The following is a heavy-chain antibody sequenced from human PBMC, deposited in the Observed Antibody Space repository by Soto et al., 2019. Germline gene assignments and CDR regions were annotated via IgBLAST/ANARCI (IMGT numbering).Heavy chain of an antibody. CDR2: ISSSSSTI. J-gene: IGHJ4*02. CDR1: GFTFSSYS. Sequence: GSLRLSCAASGFTFSSYSMNWVRQAPGKGLEWVSYISSSSSTIYYADSVKGRFTISRDNAKNTLYLQMNSLRAEDTAVYYCARDTNYDFWSAVRSFDYWGQGTLVTVSS. CDR3: ARDTNYDFWSAVRSFDY. V-gene: IGHV3-48*04. D-gene: IGHD3-3*01.